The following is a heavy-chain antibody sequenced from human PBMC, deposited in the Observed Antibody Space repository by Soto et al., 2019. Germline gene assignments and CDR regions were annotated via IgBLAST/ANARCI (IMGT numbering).Heavy chain of an antibody. CDR2: INHGGSA. J-gene: IGHJ1*01. D-gene: IGHD6-13*01. V-gene: IGHV4-34*01. CDR3: ARYSSSWSKYVQH. Sequence: VQLQQWGAGLLKTSETLSLTCAVCGGSLSGYYWSWIRQTPGKRLEWVGDINHGGSANYNPSLKSRVTFSLDPSKNQFSLKLSSVIAADTAVYYCARYSSSWSKYVQHWGRGTLVTVSS. CDR1: GGSLSGYY.